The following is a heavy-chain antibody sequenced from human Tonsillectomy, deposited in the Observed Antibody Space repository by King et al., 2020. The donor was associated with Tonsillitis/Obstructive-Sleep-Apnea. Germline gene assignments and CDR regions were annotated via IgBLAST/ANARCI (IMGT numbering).Heavy chain of an antibody. J-gene: IGHJ4*02. CDR3: TTSLMITFGGVIVNNFDY. CDR2: IKSKTGGGTT. V-gene: IGHV3-15*07. D-gene: IGHD3-16*02. CDR1: GFTFSNAW. Sequence: QLVESGGGLVKPGGSLRLSCAASGFTFSNAWMNWVRQAPGKGLEWVGRIKSKTGGGTTDYAAPVKGRFTISRDDSKNMLYLQMNSLKTEDTAVYYCTTSLMITFGGVIVNNFDYWGQGTLVTVSS.